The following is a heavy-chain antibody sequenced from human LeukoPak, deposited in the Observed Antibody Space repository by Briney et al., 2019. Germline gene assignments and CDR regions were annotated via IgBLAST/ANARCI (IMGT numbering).Heavy chain of an antibody. CDR2: ISGSGGST. V-gene: IGHV3-23*01. Sequence: GGSLRLSCAASGFTFSSYAMSWVRQAPGKGLEWVSAISGSGGSTYYADSVKGRFTISRDNSKNTLYLQMNSLRAEDTAVYYCAKDGETGSGCLPCHDAFDIWGQGTMVTVSS. D-gene: IGHD6-19*01. CDR1: GFTFSSYA. CDR3: AKDGETGSGCLPCHDAFDI. J-gene: IGHJ3*02.